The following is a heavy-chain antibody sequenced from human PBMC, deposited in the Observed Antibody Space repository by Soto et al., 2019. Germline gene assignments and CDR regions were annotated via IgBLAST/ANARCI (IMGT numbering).Heavy chain of an antibody. CDR2: FYYSGST. CDR1: GGSVSSSSYS. V-gene: IGHV4-39*01. D-gene: IGHD3-9*01. CDR3: GRLEGLATISYYFDY. Sequence: QLQLQESGPGLVKPSETLSLTCTVSGGSVSSSSYSWGWVRQPPGKGLGWIGGFYYSGSTYYNPSLESRVTISVDKSKNQFSLKLMSLSAADTAVYYCGRLEGLATISYYFDYWGQGALVTVSS. J-gene: IGHJ4*02.